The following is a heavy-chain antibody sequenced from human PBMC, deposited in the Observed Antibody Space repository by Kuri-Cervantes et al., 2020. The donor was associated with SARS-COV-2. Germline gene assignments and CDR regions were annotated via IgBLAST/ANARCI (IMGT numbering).Heavy chain of an antibody. CDR1: GFTFSSYA. Sequence: GESLKISCAASGFTFSSYAMHWVRQAPGKGLEWVAVISYDGSNKYYADSVKGRFTISRDNSQNKLYLQMRSLRPEDTAMYYCAKDGAGAHDFWGQGTLVTVSS. CDR3: AKDGAGAHDF. D-gene: IGHD4/OR15-4a*01. V-gene: IGHV3-30-3*01. CDR2: ISYDGSNK. J-gene: IGHJ4*02.